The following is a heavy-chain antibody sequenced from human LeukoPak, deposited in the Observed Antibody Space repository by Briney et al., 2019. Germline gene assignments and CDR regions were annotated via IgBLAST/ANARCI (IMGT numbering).Heavy chain of an antibody. CDR2: IDNEGTHA. CDR1: GFSLSRYW. Sequence: GGSLRLSCAASGFSLSRYWMHWVRQSPGTGPVWVSYIDNEGTHATYADSVRGRFTVSRDNAKNMLYLQMNGLRAEDTAVYYCTRGGFDHNMDVWGKGTTVTVSS. V-gene: IGHV3-74*01. CDR3: TRGGFDHNMDV. D-gene: IGHD3-9*01. J-gene: IGHJ6*03.